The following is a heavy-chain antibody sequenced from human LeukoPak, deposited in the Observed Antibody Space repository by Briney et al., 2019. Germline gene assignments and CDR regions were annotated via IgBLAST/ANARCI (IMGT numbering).Heavy chain of an antibody. Sequence: SQTLSLTCTVSGGSISSGSYYWSWIRQPAGKGLEWIGRIYTSGSTNYNPSLKSRVTISVDTSKNQFSLKLSSVTAADTAVYYCARDGANWNEIAFDIWGQGTMVTVSS. CDR2: IYTSGST. V-gene: IGHV4-61*02. D-gene: IGHD1-1*01. CDR1: GGSISSGSYY. CDR3: ARDGANWNEIAFDI. J-gene: IGHJ3*02.